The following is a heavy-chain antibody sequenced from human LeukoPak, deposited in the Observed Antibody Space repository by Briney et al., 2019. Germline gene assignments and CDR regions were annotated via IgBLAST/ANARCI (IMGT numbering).Heavy chain of an antibody. J-gene: IGHJ4*02. D-gene: IGHD3-3*01. V-gene: IGHV4-38-2*02. CDR1: GYSISSGYY. CDR3: ARLSYYDFWSYLGY. Sequence: SETLSLTCTVSGYSISSGYYWGWIRQPPGKGLEWIGEINHSGSTNYNPSLKSRVTISVDTSKNQFSLKLSSVTAADTAVYYCARLSYYDFWSYLGYWGQGTLVTVSS. CDR2: INHSGST.